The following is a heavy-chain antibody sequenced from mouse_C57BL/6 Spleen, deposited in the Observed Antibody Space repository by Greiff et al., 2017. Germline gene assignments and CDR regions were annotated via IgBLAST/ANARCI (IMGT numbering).Heavy chain of an antibody. J-gene: IGHJ2*01. V-gene: IGHV1-78*01. D-gene: IGHD2-4*01. CDR2: IYPRDGST. Sequence: QVQLQQSDAELVKPGASVKISCKVSGYTFTDHTIHWMKQRPEQGLAWIGYIYPRDGSTKYNEKFKGKATLTADKSSSTAYMQLNSLTSEDSAVXFCASNYDYDPFDYWGQGTTLTVSS. CDR1: GYTFTDHT. CDR3: ASNYDYDPFDY.